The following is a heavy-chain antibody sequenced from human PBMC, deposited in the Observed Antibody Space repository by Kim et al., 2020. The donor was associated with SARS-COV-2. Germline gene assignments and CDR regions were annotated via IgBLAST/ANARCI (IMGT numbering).Heavy chain of an antibody. D-gene: IGHD3-22*01. CDR3: ATDPDYYVISGPLDY. J-gene: IGHJ4*02. V-gene: IGHV3-30*01. Sequence: ADSVKGRFTSSRDHAKNPLYRQMNSLRAEDTAVYYCATDPDYYVISGPLDYWGQGTLVTVSS.